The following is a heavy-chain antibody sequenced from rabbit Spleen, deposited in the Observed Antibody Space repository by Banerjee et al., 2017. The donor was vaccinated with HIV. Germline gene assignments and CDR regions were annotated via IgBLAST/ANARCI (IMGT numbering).Heavy chain of an antibody. CDR2: IDSGSSGFT. CDR3: ARDTSSSFSSYGMDL. Sequence: QEQLVESGGGLVQPGGSLKLSCTVSGFDISKYGVTWVRQAPGKGLEWIACIDSGSSGFTYFASWAKGRFTISKTSSTTVTLQMTSLTAADTATYFCARDTSSSFSSYGMDLWGQGTLVTVS. D-gene: IGHD1-1*01. CDR1: GFDISKYG. V-gene: IGHV1S45*01. J-gene: IGHJ6*01.